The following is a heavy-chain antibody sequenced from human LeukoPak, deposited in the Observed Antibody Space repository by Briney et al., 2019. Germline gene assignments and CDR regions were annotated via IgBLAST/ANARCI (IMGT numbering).Heavy chain of an antibody. J-gene: IGHJ4*02. CDR3: ARGWAYDSSGYYQYYFDY. Sequence: SETLSLTCIVSGGSIDSYYWSWIRQPPGKGLEWIGYISYSGSTNYNPSLKSRVTISVDMSKNQFSLKLSSVTAADTAVYYCARGWAYDSSGYYQYYFDYWGQGTLVTVSS. CDR1: GGSIDSYY. V-gene: IGHV4-59*01. D-gene: IGHD3-22*01. CDR2: ISYSGST.